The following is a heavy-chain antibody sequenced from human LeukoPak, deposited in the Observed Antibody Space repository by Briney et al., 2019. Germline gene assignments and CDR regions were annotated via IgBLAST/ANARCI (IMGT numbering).Heavy chain of an antibody. CDR1: GGTFSSYA. CDR2: IIPIFGTA. D-gene: IGHD2-2*01. Sequence: ASVKVSCKASGGTFSSYAISWVRQAPGQGLEWVGGIIPIFGTANYAQKFQGRVTITADESTSTAYMELSSLRSEDTAVYYCARAPGYCSSTSCYPYYYYYYMDVWGKGTTVTVSS. J-gene: IGHJ6*03. V-gene: IGHV1-69*13. CDR3: ARAPGYCSSTSCYPYYYYYYMDV.